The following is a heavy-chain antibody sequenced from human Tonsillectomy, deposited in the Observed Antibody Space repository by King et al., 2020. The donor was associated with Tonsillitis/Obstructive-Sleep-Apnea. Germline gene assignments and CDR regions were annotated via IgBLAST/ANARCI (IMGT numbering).Heavy chain of an antibody. J-gene: IGHJ4*02. CDR2: LWDDGSIK. CDR1: GFTFRSHG. V-gene: IGHV3-33*01. D-gene: IGHD6-19*01. Sequence: QLVQSGGGVVQPGRSLRLFCAASGFTFRSHGMHLGRQVPGKGLEWVAVLWDDGSIKYYADSGKGRFTISRDNSKNTLFLQMNSLRAEDTAVYYCARVGYSSGWYYFDYWGQGTLVTVSS. CDR3: ARVGYSSGWYYFDY.